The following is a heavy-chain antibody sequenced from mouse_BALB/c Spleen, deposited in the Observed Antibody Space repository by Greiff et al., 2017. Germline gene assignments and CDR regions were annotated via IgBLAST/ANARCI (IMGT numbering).Heavy chain of an antibody. J-gene: IGHJ4*01. V-gene: IGHV5-4*02. CDR3: ARGYDYGRDAMDY. D-gene: IGHD2-4*01. Sequence: EVKLMESGGGLVKPGGSLKLSCAASGFTFSDYYMYWVRQTPEKRLEWVATISDGGSYTYYPDSVKGRFTISRDNAKNNLYLQMSSLKSEDTAMYYCARGYDYGRDAMDYWGQGTSVTVSS. CDR2: ISDGGSYT. CDR1: GFTFSDYY.